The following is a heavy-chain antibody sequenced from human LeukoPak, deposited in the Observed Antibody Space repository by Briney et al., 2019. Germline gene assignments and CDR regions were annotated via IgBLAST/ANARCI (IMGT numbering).Heavy chain of an antibody. V-gene: IGHV4-30-4*01. J-gene: IGHJ4*02. CDR1: GGSISSGDYY. Sequence: SETLSLTCTVSGGSISSGDYYWSWIRQPPGKGLEWIGYIYYSGSTYYNPSLKSRVTISVDTSKNQFSLKLSSVTAADTAVYYCARDLLNEGNHPDYWGQGTLVTVSS. CDR3: ARDLLNEGNHPDY. D-gene: IGHD4-23*01. CDR2: IYYSGST.